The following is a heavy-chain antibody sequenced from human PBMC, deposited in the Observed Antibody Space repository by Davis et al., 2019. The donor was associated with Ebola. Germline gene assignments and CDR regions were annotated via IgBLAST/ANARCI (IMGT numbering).Heavy chain of an antibody. V-gene: IGHV3-74*01. D-gene: IGHD1-1*01. CDR2: TKYDGSIT. J-gene: IGHJ4*02. CDR3: ARTDNLDY. Sequence: GESLKISCAASGFTFSSYGMHWVRQAPGKGLEWVSRTKYDGSITYYAESVKGRFTVSRDNAKNTLYLQMNGLRVEDTAVYYCARTDNLDYWGQGTLVTVSS. CDR1: GFTFSSYG.